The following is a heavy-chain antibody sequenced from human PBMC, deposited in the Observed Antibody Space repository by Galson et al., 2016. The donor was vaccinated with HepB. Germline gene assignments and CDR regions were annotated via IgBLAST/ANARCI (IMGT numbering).Heavy chain of an antibody. CDR2: LSRDGTIA. CDR1: GFNSGFKFSDYG. CDR3: AKEVGQHPPQGD. J-gene: IGHJ4*02. V-gene: IGHV3-30*18. D-gene: IGHD6-13*01. Sequence: SLRLSCAASGFNSGFKFSDYGMHWVRQAPGKGLDWVAVLSRDGTIAFYADSVKGRFTVSRDNSKNTFFLEMNSLRIEDTAVYYCAKEVGQHPPQGDGGQGTLVSVSS.